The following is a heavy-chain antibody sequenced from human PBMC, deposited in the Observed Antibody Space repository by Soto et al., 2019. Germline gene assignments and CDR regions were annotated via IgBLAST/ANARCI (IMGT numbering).Heavy chain of an antibody. CDR1: GFTFDDYA. Sequence: EVQLVESGGDLLQPGKSLRLSCAASGFTFDDYAMHWVRQSPGKGLEWISGISWYGRNIGYAESVTGRFTISRDNAERSGFLQMNNLTPDDTAFYYCAKGGTAMVHFYHGLDVWGQGTTVTVSS. CDR3: AKGGTAMVHFYHGLDV. D-gene: IGHD5-18*01. CDR2: ISWYGRNI. V-gene: IGHV3-9*01. J-gene: IGHJ6*02.